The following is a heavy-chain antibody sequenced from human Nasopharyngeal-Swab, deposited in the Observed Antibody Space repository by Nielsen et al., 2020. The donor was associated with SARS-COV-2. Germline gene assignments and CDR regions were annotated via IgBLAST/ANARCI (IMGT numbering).Heavy chain of an antibody. J-gene: IGHJ4*02. CDR3: VKHQGSSSDQ. CDR2: IRQDAREQ. CDR1: GFPFSNHY. Sequence: EGSLRLSCAASGFPFSNHYMTWVRQPPGKGLEWVANIRQDAREQFYVDSVKGRFTISRDNAKNTLYLQMNSLRVEDTAVYYCVKHQGSSSDQWGQGTLVTVSS. V-gene: IGHV3-7*02.